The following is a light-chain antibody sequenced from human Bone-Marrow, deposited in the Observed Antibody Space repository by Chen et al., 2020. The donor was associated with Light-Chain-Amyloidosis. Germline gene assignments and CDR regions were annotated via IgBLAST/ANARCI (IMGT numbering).Light chain of an antibody. CDR3: CSYAGSWG. J-gene: IGLJ3*02. CDR1: SSAVGGYNY. Sequence: QSALTQPRSVCGSPGQSVTISFTGTSSAVGGYNYVSWYQQHPGKAPKLMIYDGSERLSAAADRFAGAKSGNSACLSMTGLQAEEEADYYCCSYAGSWGFGGGTKLTVL. CDR2: DGS. V-gene: IGLV2-11*01.